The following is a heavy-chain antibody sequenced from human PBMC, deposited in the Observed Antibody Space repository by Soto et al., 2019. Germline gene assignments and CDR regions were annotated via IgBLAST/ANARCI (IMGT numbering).Heavy chain of an antibody. J-gene: IGHJ6*02. CDR3: ASTPVTGRYSYYGMDA. Sequence: QVQPVQSGSEVKKPGSSVRVSCKTGSFYAVSWVRQAPGQGLEWMGGLIPVFDTPSYAQKFQGRVTITADESKSTAYMELSSLRSEDTALYDCASTPVTGRYSYYGMDAWDQGIAVTVSS. D-gene: IGHD4-4*01. V-gene: IGHV1-69*01. CDR2: LIPVFDTP. CDR1: SFYA.